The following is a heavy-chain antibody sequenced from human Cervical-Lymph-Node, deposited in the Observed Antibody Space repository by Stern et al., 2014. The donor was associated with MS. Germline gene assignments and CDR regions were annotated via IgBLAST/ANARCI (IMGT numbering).Heavy chain of an antibody. CDR1: GYNFISYD. CDR2: IDPRRGST. J-gene: IGHJ4*02. Sequence: QDQLVQSGAEEKKPGASVKGSCKAAGYNFISYDMHWVRQAPGQGFEWLGMIDPRRGSTTYAQNFQGRVRMTRDTSTNTVYLDLSSLRSEDTAVYYCARSPGSNWYLGGDFWGQGTLVSVSS. V-gene: IGHV1-46*01. D-gene: IGHD6-13*01. CDR3: ARSPGSNWYLGGDF.